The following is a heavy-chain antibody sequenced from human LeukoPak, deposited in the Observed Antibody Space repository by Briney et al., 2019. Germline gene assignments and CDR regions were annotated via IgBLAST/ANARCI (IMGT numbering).Heavy chain of an antibody. D-gene: IGHD3-10*02. CDR3: ARQGSYVPRNFDS. V-gene: IGHV4-59*08. J-gene: IGHJ4*02. CDR1: GGSISSYY. Sequence: SETLSLTCTVSGGSISSYYWSWIRQPPGKGLEWIGYMYYSGSTNYNPSLKSRVTISVDTSKNQFSLKLSSVTAADTAVYYCARQGSYVPRNFDSWGEGTLVTVSS. CDR2: MYYSGST.